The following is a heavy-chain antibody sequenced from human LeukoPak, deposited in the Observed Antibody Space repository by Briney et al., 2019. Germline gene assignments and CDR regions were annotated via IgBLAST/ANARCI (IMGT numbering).Heavy chain of an antibody. V-gene: IGHV3-23*01. Sequence: GESLKISCAASGFTFSSYAMTWVRQAPGKGLEWVSSISGGGDTTYYADSVRGRFTISRDNSKNTLSVQMNNLRAEDTAVYYCSKQRSEVVVAATNYWGQGTLVTVSS. D-gene: IGHD2-15*01. CDR3: SKQRSEVVVAATNY. CDR2: ISGGGDTT. CDR1: GFTFSSYA. J-gene: IGHJ4*02.